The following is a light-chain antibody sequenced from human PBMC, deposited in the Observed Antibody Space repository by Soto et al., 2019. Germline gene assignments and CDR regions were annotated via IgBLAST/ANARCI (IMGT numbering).Light chain of an antibody. V-gene: IGKV3-20*01. Sequence: EIVLTQSPGTLSLSPGDRATLSCRASQSLSSTYLAWYQQRPGQAPRLLIYGASSRATGIPDRFSGSGSGTDFTLTISRLEPEDFAVYYCQQYGISPQTFGQGTKVEIK. CDR2: GAS. CDR1: QSLSSTY. J-gene: IGKJ1*01. CDR3: QQYGISPQT.